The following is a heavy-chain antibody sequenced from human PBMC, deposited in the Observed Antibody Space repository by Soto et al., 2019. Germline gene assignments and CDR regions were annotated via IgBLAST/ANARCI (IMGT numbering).Heavy chain of an antibody. J-gene: IGHJ6*02. V-gene: IGHV4-59*01. CDR1: GGFISNYY. CDR2: VYNSGST. Sequence: PSETLSLTCSVPGGFISNYYWTWIRQSPGKGLEWIGYVYNSGSTKYNPSLKSRVSISIDTSKNQFSLKLSSVTAADTAVYYCARGGVVVVSYALDAWGQGTTVTVSS. D-gene: IGHD2-21*01. CDR3: ARGGVVVVSYALDA.